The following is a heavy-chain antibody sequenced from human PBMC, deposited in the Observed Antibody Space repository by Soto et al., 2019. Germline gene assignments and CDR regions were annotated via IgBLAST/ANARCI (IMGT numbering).Heavy chain of an antibody. CDR1: GFTFSSYG. D-gene: IGHD3-3*01. CDR3: ASSSPYSGDFWSGYYQSGAFDI. J-gene: IGHJ3*02. CDR2: IWYDGSNK. Sequence: GGSLRLSCAASGFTFSSYGMHWVRQAPGKGLEWVAVIWYDGSNKYYADSVKGRFTISRDNSKNTLYLQMNSLRAEDTDVYYCASSSPYSGDFWSGYYQSGAFDIWGQGTMVTVSS. V-gene: IGHV3-33*01.